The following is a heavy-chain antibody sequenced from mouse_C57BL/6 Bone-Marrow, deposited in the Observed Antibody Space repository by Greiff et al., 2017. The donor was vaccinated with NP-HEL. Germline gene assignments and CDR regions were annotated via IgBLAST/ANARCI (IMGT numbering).Heavy chain of an antibody. CDR3: AFSSFAY. Sequence: VHVKQSGPELVKPGASVKISCKASGYSFTGYYMHWVKQSSEKSLEWIGEINPSTGGTSYNQKFKGKATLTVDKSSSTAYMQLKSLTSEDSAVYYCAFSSFAYWGQGTLVTVSA. CDR1: GYSFTGYY. CDR2: INPSTGGT. J-gene: IGHJ3*01. V-gene: IGHV1-43*01.